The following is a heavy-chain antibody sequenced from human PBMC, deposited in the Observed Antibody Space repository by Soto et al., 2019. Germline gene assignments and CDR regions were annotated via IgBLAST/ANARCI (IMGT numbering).Heavy chain of an antibody. CDR2: IYYSGST. Sequence: PSETLSLTCTVSGGSISSYYWSWIRQPPGKGLEWIGYIYYSGSTNYNPSLKSRVTISRDNAKNTLYLQMNSLRVEDTAMYYCGTVFEHWGQGIPVTVSS. CDR1: GGSISSYY. CDR3: GTVFEH. J-gene: IGHJ4*02. V-gene: IGHV4-59*03.